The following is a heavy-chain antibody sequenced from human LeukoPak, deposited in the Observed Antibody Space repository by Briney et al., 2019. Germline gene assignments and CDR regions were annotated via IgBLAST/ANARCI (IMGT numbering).Heavy chain of an antibody. CDR2: ISAYNGNT. CDR3: ARMKQQWLVPNGDY. V-gene: IGHV1-18*01. Sequence: ASVKVSCKASGYTFTSYGISWVRQAPGQGLEWMGWISAYNGNTNCAQKLQGRVTMTTDTSTSIAYMELRSLRSDDTAVYYCARMKQQWLVPNGDYWGQGTLVTVSS. CDR1: GYTFTSYG. J-gene: IGHJ4*02. D-gene: IGHD6-19*01.